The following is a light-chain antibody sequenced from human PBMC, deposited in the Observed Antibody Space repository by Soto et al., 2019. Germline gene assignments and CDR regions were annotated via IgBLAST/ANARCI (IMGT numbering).Light chain of an antibody. Sequence: EIVLTQSPATLSLSPGERATLSCRASQSVSNYLAWYQQKPGQAPRLLIYNAFNRATGIPDRFSGSGSGTDFTLTISRLEPEDFAVYYCQQYGSSPGTFGGGTKVDIK. J-gene: IGKJ4*01. CDR2: NAF. CDR1: QSVSNY. CDR3: QQYGSSPGT. V-gene: IGKV3-20*01.